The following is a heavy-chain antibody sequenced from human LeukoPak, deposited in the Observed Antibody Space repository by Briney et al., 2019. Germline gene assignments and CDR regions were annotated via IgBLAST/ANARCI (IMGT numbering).Heavy chain of an antibody. CDR1: GFTFSDYT. J-gene: IGHJ4*02. CDR3: AREWRSRYYGSGSLYYFDY. Sequence: GGSLRLSCAASGFTFSDYTMTWIRQAPGKGLEWVSYISSSGSTIYYADSVKGRFTISRDNAKNSLYLQMNSLRAEDTAVYYCAREWRSRYYGSGSLYYFDYWGQGTLVTVSS. CDR2: ISSSGSTI. V-gene: IGHV3-11*01. D-gene: IGHD3-10*01.